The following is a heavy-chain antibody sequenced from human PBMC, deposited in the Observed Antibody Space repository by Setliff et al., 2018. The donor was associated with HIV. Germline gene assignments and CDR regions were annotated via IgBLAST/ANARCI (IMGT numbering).Heavy chain of an antibody. CDR1: GGSISSYY. D-gene: IGHD6-6*01. CDR3: ARFGYSSSYYYYYIDV. V-gene: IGHV4-4*08. CDR2: IYTSGST. Sequence: SETLSLTCTVSGGSISSYYWSWIRQPPGKGLEWIGYIYTSGSTNYNPSLKSRVTISVDTSMNQFSLKLNSVTAADTAVYYCARFGYSSSYYYYYIDVWGKGTLVTVSS. J-gene: IGHJ6*03.